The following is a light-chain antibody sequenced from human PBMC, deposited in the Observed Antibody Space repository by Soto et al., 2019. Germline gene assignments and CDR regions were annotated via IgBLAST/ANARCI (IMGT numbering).Light chain of an antibody. V-gene: IGKV3-20*01. CDR1: QSVINNY. Sequence: EIVLTQSPGTLSLSPGERATVSCRASQSVINNYLAWYQQKPGQAPRILIYGASNRATGIQDRFSGSGSGTEFTLTIRRLEPEDFAVYYCKQYGSSGTCGQGTKVDIK. J-gene: IGKJ1*01. CDR2: GAS. CDR3: KQYGSSGT.